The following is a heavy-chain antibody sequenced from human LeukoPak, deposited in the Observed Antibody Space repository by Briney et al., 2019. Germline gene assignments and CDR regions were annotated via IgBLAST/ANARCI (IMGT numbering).Heavy chain of an antibody. Sequence: SEALSLTCAVYGGSFSGYYWSWIRQPPGKGLEWIGEINHSGSTNYNPSLKSRVTISVDTSKNQFSLKLSSVTAADTAVYYCARGYSSSWYFYYYMDVWGKGTTVTVSS. J-gene: IGHJ6*03. CDR1: GGSFSGYY. CDR2: INHSGST. CDR3: ARGYSSSWYFYYYMDV. D-gene: IGHD6-13*01. V-gene: IGHV4-34*01.